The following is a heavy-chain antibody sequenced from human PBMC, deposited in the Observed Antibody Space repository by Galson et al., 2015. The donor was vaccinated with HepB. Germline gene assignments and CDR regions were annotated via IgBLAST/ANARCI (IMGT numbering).Heavy chain of an antibody. V-gene: IGHV3-23*01. CDR3: AKQGYGDYVFRDYGMDV. CDR1: GFVFNNFA. D-gene: IGHD4-17*01. Sequence: SLRLSCAASGFVFNNFAMSWVRQAPGKGLEWVSGISGSGGSTYYADSVKGRFTISRDNSKNMLYLQMNSLRAEDTAVYYCAKQGYGDYVFRDYGMDVWGQGTTVTVSS. CDR2: ISGSGGST. J-gene: IGHJ6*02.